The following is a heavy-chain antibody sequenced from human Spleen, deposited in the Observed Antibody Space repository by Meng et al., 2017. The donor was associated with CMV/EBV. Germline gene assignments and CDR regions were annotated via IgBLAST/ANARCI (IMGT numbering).Heavy chain of an antibody. CDR2: IYWNDDK. CDR1: GFSLSNSGVG. V-gene: IGHV2-5*01. Sequence: TCTFSGFSLSNSGVGVAWIRQPPGKALEWLALIYWNDDKRYSPSLKSRLTLTKDTSKNQVVLTMTNMDPVDTATYYCAHRLITRPLNYWGQGTLVTVSS. CDR3: AHRLITRPLNY. D-gene: IGHD3-16*02. J-gene: IGHJ4*02.